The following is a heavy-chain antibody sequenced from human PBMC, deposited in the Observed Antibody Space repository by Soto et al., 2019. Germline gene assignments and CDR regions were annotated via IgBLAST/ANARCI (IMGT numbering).Heavy chain of an antibody. D-gene: IGHD5-18*01. CDR1: GGSISSYY. CDR3: ARDLVDTAMVTGYLGY. CDR2: MYPSGST. J-gene: IGHJ4*02. Sequence: QVQLQESGPGLVKPSETLSLTCTVSGGSISSYYWSWIRQPAGKGLEWIGRMYPSGSTNYNPSLKSRVTMSVDTSKNQFSLKLNSVTAADTAVYYCARDLVDTAMVTGYLGYWGQGTLVTVSS. V-gene: IGHV4-4*07.